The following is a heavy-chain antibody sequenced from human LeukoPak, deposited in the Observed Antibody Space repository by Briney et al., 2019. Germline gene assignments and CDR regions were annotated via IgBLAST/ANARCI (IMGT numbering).Heavy chain of an antibody. J-gene: IGHJ4*02. V-gene: IGHV3-23*01. CDR2: ITGSGDIT. CDR3: AKDRRTIAATGTFF. Sequence: PGGSLRLSCRASGFTFSTYVMSWVRQAPGKGLERVSSITGSGDITSYADSVKGRFTISRDNSENMLFLQMSSLRAEDTAIYFCAKDRRTIAATGTFFWGQGTLVTVSS. D-gene: IGHD6-13*01. CDR1: GFTFSTYV.